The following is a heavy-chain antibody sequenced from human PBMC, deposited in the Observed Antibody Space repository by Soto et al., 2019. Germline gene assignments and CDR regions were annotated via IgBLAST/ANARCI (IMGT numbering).Heavy chain of an antibody. CDR3: ARDNCSGGSCYGGLGY. J-gene: IGHJ4*02. CDR1: GGSISSGGYY. Sequence: QVQLQESGPGLVKPSQTLSLTCTVSGGSISSGGYYWSCIRQHPGKGLEWIGYIYYSVSTYYNPSLKSRVTISVDTSKNQFSLKLSSVTAADTAVYYCARDNCSGGSCYGGLGYWGQGTLVTVSS. D-gene: IGHD2-15*01. V-gene: IGHV4-31*03. CDR2: IYYSVST.